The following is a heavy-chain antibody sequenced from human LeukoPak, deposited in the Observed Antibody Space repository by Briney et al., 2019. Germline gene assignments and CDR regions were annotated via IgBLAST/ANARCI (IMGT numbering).Heavy chain of an antibody. J-gene: IGHJ4*02. D-gene: IGHD3-22*01. CDR2: INPNSGGT. V-gene: IGHV1-2*02. CDR3: ARGRGYYDSSGYYY. Sequence: GASVKVSCKASGYTFTGYYMHWERQAPGQGLEWMGWINPNSGGTNYAQKFQGRVTMTRDTSISTAYMELSRLRSDDTAVYYCARGRGYYDSSGYYYWGQGTLVTVSS. CDR1: GYTFTGYY.